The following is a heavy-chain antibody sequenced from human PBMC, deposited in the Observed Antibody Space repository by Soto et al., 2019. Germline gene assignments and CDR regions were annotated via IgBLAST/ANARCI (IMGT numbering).Heavy chain of an antibody. Sequence: EVQLVESGGGLIQPGGSLRLSCAASGFTVSSNYMNWVRQPPGKGLEWVSIIYSGSSSYYADSVKGRFTISRDNSKNTLYLQMNSLRAEDTAVYYCARDPYSSSWSYFDYWGQGTLVTVSS. D-gene: IGHD6-13*01. CDR1: GFTVSSNY. V-gene: IGHV3-53*01. J-gene: IGHJ4*02. CDR3: ARDPYSSSWSYFDY. CDR2: IYSGSSS.